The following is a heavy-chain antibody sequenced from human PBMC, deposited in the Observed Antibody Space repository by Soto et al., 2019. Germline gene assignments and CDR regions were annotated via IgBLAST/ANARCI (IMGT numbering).Heavy chain of an antibody. CDR3: ARGTGSSWFDP. Sequence: QVQLVQSGAEVENPGASVSVSCRASGYTFIAYYMHWVRQAPGHALEWMGWINTRNGATKYAQKFQDRVTMTRDASISTAYMQLTRLTSDDTAVYYCARGTGSSWFDPWGQGTLVAVSS. V-gene: IGHV1-2*02. CDR2: INTRNGAT. CDR1: GYTFIAYY. J-gene: IGHJ5*02. D-gene: IGHD3-10*01.